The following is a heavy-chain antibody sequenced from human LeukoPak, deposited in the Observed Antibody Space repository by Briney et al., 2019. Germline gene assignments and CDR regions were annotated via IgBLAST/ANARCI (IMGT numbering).Heavy chain of an antibody. D-gene: IGHD3-22*01. Sequence: GGSLRLSCAVSGFTFSDHYMDWVRQAPGKGLEWVGRIRNKANSYATGYAASVKGRFTISRDDSKNSLYLQMNSLNTEDTAVYYCARGGTHYYDSRGYLNWGQGTLVTVSS. J-gene: IGHJ4*02. CDR3: ARGGTHYYDSRGYLN. CDR2: IRNKANSYAT. CDR1: GFTFSDHY. V-gene: IGHV3-72*01.